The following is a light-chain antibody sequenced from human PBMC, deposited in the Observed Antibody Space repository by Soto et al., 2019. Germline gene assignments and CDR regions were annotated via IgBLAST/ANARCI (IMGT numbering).Light chain of an antibody. Sequence: QPVLTQPPSVSGAPGQRVTISCTGSSSNIGAGYYVHWYQQLPGTAPKLLIYGNNNRPSGVPDRFSGSKSGTSAYLAITGLQAEDEADYYCQSYDSSRSGWVFGGGTPLTVL. CDR1: SSNIGAGYY. CDR3: QSYDSSRSGWV. CDR2: GNN. J-gene: IGLJ3*02. V-gene: IGLV1-40*01.